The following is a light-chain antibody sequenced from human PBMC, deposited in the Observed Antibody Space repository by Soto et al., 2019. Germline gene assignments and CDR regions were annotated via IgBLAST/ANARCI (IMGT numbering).Light chain of an antibody. Sequence: QSALTQPASVSGSPGQSITISCAGTSADIGAFNYVSWYRHHPGKAPKLLIYDVSDRPSGVSTRFSASKSANTASLTISGLQADDEGDYYCSSYSTTSALVFGGGTKLTVL. V-gene: IGLV2-14*03. CDR2: DVS. CDR3: SSYSTTSALV. J-gene: IGLJ2*01. CDR1: SADIGAFNY.